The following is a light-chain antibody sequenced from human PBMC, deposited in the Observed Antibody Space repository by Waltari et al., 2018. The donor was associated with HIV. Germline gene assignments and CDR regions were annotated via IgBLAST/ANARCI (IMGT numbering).Light chain of an antibody. J-gene: IGLJ2*01. CDR1: ALPRQF. V-gene: IGLV3-25*03. Sequence: SYELAQPPSVSVSPGQTARLTCSGDALPRQFVYWYQQKPGQAPIVVIYKDSERPSGIPERFSGFISGTTATLTISAVQAGDEADYYCQSADITGTLGVFGGGTRLTV. CDR3: QSADITGTLGV. CDR2: KDS.